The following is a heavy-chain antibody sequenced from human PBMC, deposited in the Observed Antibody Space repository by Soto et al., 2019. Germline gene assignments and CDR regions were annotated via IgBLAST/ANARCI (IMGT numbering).Heavy chain of an antibody. J-gene: IGHJ6*02. Sequence: LRLSCVASGFTFKTNAMAWVRQAPGKGLEWVSGISASGGSTYYADSVKGRFTLSRDNSKNTLYLQMNSLRAEDTAVYYCARLRQLLDYGMDVWGQGTTVTVSS. CDR1: GFTFKTNA. V-gene: IGHV3-23*01. CDR3: ARLRQLLDYGMDV. D-gene: IGHD2-2*01. CDR2: ISASGGST.